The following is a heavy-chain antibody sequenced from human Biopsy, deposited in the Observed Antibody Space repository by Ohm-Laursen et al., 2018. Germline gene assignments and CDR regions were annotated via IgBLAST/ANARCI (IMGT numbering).Heavy chain of an antibody. J-gene: IGHJ6*02. V-gene: IGHV3-21*01. Sequence: SLRLSCSASGFSVSSYDMNWVRQAPGKGLEWISYISETSSHIYDADSVRGRFTAARDIAKNSLYLQLNSLRVEYTAVYYCARDSSRRAREGGMDVWGQGTTVTVSS. D-gene: IGHD6-6*01. CDR1: GFSVSSYD. CDR2: ISETSSHI. CDR3: ARDSSRRAREGGMDV.